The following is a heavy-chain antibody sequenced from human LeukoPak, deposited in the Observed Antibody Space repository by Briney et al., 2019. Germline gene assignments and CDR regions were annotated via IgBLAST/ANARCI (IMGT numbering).Heavy chain of an antibody. D-gene: IGHD6-13*01. V-gene: IGHV1-2*06. CDR1: GYTFTSYG. CDR3: ASVEQQLDDAFDI. J-gene: IGHJ3*02. Sequence: ASVRVSCKASGYTFTSYGISWVRQAPGQGLEWMGRINPNSGGTNYAQKFQGRVTMTRDTSISTAYMELSRLRSDDTAVYYCASVEQQLDDAFDIWGQGTMVTVSS. CDR2: INPNSGGT.